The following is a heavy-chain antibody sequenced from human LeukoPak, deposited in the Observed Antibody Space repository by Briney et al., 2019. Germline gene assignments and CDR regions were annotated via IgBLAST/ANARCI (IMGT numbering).Heavy chain of an antibody. CDR3: ARPNYDFWSGYLFY. Sequence: GGSLRLSCAASGFTFSSYWMSWVRQAPGKGLEWVANIKQDGSEKYYVDSVKGRFTISRDNAKNSLYLQMNSLRAEDTAVYYCARPNYDFWSGYLFYWGQGTLVTVSS. J-gene: IGHJ4*02. V-gene: IGHV3-7*01. CDR1: GFTFSSYW. CDR2: IKQDGSEK. D-gene: IGHD3-3*01.